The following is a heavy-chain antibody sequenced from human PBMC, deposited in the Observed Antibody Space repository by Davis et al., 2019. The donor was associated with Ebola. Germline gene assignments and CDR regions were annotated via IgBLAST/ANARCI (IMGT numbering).Heavy chain of an antibody. V-gene: IGHV3-11*01. J-gene: IGHJ4*02. CDR1: GFTFSDYY. Sequence: GESLKISCAASGFTFSDYYMSWVRQAPGKGLEWISYITSSGSTIDYADSVKGRFTISRDNAKNSLYLQMNSLTAEDTAVYYCVQGTTACRAWGQGTLVTVSA. CDR3: VQGTTACRA. CDR2: ITSSGSTI. D-gene: IGHD1-26*01.